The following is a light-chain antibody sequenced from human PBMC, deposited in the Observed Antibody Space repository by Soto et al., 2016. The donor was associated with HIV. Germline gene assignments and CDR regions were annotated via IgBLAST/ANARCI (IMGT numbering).Light chain of an antibody. J-gene: IGKJ1*01. CDR3: QQYNTVPWT. Sequence: DIQMTQFPSTLSASIGDRVTITCRASQSVSVWLAWYQQEPGKAPKLLIFKTSTLEIGVPSTFSGSGSGTDFTLTLSSVQPDDVGTYYCQQYNTVPWTFGQGT. V-gene: IGKV1-5*03. CDR2: KTS. CDR1: QSVSVW.